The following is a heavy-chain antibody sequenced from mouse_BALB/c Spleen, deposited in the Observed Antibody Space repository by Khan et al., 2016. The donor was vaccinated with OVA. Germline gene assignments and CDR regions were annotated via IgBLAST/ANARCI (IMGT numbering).Heavy chain of an antibody. Sequence: QVQLKESGPGLVAPSQSLSITCTVSGFSLTSYGVHWVRQPPGKGLEWLGLIWAGGSTDYNSALMSRLSISKDNSKSQVFLKMSSLQTDDTAMYYCATSITMVVGMDYWGQGTSVTVSS. CDR3: ATSITMVVGMDY. J-gene: IGHJ4*01. CDR2: IWAGGST. CDR1: GFSLTSYG. D-gene: IGHD1-1*01. V-gene: IGHV2-9*02.